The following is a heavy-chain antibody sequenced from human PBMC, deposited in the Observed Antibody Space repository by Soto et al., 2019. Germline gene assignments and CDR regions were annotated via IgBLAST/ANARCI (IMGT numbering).Heavy chain of an antibody. V-gene: IGHV1-2*02. CDR2: INPNSGGP. D-gene: IGHD3-3*01. CDR3: ARDYWSGDRYYYGMDV. CDR1: GYTFTGYY. Sequence: GASVKVSCKASGYTFTGYYIHWVRQAPGQRLEWMGYINPNSGGPNYAQKFHGRVTMTRDTSISTAYMELSSLRSDDTAVHYCARDYWSGDRYYYGMDVWGQGTTVTVSS. J-gene: IGHJ6*02.